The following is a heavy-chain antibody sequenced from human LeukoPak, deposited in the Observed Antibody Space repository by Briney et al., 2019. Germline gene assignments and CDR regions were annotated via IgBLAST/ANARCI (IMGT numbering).Heavy chain of an antibody. V-gene: IGHV3-53*01. D-gene: IGHD5-12*01. CDR2: IYSDNT. CDR1: GFTFSSYG. Sequence: GGSLRLSCAASGFTFSSYGMSWVRQAPGKGLEWVSFIYSDNTHYSDSVKGRFTISRDNSKNTLYLQMNSLRAEDTAVYYCASTREWLRSSAHWFDPWGQGTLVTVSS. CDR3: ASTREWLRSSAHWFDP. J-gene: IGHJ5*02.